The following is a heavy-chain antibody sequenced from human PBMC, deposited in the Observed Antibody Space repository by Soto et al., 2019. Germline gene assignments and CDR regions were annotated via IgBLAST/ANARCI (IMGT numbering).Heavy chain of an antibody. V-gene: IGHV1-69*01. CDR2: IIPIFGTA. Sequence: SVKVSCKASGGTFSSYAISWVRQAPGQGLEWMGGIIPIFGTANYAQKFQGRVTITADESTSTAYMELSSLRSEDTAVYYCAREAHYSSSSVGFDYWGQGTLVTVSS. CDR1: GGTFSSYA. CDR3: AREAHYSSSSVGFDY. J-gene: IGHJ4*02. D-gene: IGHD6-6*01.